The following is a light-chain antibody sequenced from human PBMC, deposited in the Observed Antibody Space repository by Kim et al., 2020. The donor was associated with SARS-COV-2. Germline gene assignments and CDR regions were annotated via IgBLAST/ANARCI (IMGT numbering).Light chain of an antibody. CDR2: DAS. Sequence: DIQMTQSPSSLSASVGDRVTISCRASQSIITSLNWYRQKSGKAPELLIFDASTLESGVPSRFRGSGSGTGFTLTITSLQPEDFATYFCQQSYSFPPTFGQGTKVDIK. CDR1: QSIITS. V-gene: IGKV1-39*01. J-gene: IGKJ1*01. CDR3: QQSYSFPPT.